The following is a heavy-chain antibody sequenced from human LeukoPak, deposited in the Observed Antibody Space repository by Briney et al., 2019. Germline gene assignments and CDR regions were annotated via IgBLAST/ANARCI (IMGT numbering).Heavy chain of an antibody. CDR3: ARAPYYDILTGYYYYFDY. CDR2: IIPFIGTT. J-gene: IGHJ4*02. D-gene: IGHD3-9*01. CDR1: GGTFISYA. V-gene: IGHV1-69*13. Sequence: ASVKVSCKASGGTFISYAISWVRQAPGQGLEWMGGIIPFIGTTDHAQKFQGRVTITADESTSTAYMELSSLRSEDTAVYYCARAPYYDILTGYYYYFDYWGQGTLVTVSS.